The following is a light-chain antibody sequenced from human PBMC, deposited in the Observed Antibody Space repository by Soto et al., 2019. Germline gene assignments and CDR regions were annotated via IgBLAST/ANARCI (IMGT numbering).Light chain of an antibody. J-gene: IGKJ1*01. V-gene: IGKV1-27*01. CDR2: AAS. Sequence: DIQMTQSPSSVSASVGYRVNITCRSSQAIYIYLAWYQQKPGKIPKVLIYAASTLQSGVPSRFSGSGSGTDFTLTISSLQPEDVATYSCQKYNTAPWTFGQGTKVDI. CDR3: QKYNTAPWT. CDR1: QAIYIY.